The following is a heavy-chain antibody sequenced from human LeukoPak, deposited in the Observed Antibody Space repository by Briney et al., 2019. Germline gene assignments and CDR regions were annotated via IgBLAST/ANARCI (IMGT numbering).Heavy chain of an antibody. CDR3: ARGPTISETGYFDY. Sequence: KPSETLSLTCAVYGGSFRSYYWSWIRQSPGEGLEWIAEINHRGDTNYNPSVKSRVTISVDTSKNQFSLKVTSLTAADTAVYYCARGPTISETGYFDYWGQGTLVTVSS. CDR2: INHRGDT. CDR1: GGSFRSYY. V-gene: IGHV4-34*01. D-gene: IGHD1-1*01. J-gene: IGHJ4*03.